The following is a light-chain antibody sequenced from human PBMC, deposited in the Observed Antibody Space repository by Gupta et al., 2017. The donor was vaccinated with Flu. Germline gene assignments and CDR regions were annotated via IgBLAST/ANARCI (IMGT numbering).Light chain of an antibody. CDR2: GNN. CDR1: SSNIGSNT. Sequence: VTISCSGSSSNIGSNTVNWYQQVPGMAPKLRSEGNNQRPSGVPDRFAGSKSGTSAYPATNGLQSEDEAEYDGAAWDDSLNGQYGFGTGTKVTVL. V-gene: IGLV1-44*01. J-gene: IGLJ1*01. CDR3: AAWDDSLNGQYG.